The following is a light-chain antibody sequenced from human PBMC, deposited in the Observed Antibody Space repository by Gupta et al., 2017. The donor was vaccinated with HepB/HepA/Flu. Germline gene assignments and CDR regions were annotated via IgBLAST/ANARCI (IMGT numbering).Light chain of an antibody. Sequence: DIEMTQPPASLSASVGDRVTITCRASQSISNNLNWYQQKPGNAPKLLIYAASSLESGVPARFSGSGSGTEFTLTISSLQSEDFAVYYCQQSYSTPLTFGRGTKVEIK. CDR2: AAS. J-gene: IGKJ4*01. CDR1: QSISNN. CDR3: QQSYSTPLT. V-gene: IGKV1-39*01.